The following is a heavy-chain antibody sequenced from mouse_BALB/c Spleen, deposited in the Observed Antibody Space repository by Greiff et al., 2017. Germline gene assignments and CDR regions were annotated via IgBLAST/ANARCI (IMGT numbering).Heavy chain of an antibody. CDR3: AREGGNYVLDY. V-gene: IGHV3-6*02. J-gene: IGHJ2*01. CDR2: ISYDGSN. D-gene: IGHD2-1*01. Sequence: DVKLQESGPGLVKPSQSLSLTCSVTGYSITSGYYWNWIRQFPGNKLEWMGYISYDGSNNYNPSLKNRISITRDTSKNQFFLKLNSVTTEDTATYYCAREGGNYVLDYWGQGTTLTVSS. CDR1: GYSITSGYY.